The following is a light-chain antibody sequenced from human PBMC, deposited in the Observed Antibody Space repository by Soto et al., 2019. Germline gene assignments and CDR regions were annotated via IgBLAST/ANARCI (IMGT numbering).Light chain of an antibody. CDR1: QSVSNN. V-gene: IGKV3-15*01. J-gene: IGKJ5*01. CDR3: QQYHNWPPLT. CDR2: DTS. Sequence: EVVMTQSPATLSVSPGERATLSCRASQSVSNNLAWYQQKPGQAPRLLIYDTSTRATGIPARFSGSGSGTEFTLTISSLRSEDFAVYYCQQYHNWPPLTFGQGTRLEIK.